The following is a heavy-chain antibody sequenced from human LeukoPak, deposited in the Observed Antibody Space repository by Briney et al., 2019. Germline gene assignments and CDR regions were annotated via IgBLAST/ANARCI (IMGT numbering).Heavy chain of an antibody. CDR2: ISYDGSKK. J-gene: IGHJ4*02. CDR3: AKDSDHYDSSGYGLDY. V-gene: IGHV3-30*18. D-gene: IGHD3-22*01. CDR1: GFTFSSYG. Sequence: GGSLRLSCAASGFTFSSYGMHWVRQAPGKGLEWVAVISYDGSKKYYADSVKGRFTISRDNSKNTLYLQMNSLRAEDTAVYYCAKDSDHYDSSGYGLDYWGQGTLVTVSS.